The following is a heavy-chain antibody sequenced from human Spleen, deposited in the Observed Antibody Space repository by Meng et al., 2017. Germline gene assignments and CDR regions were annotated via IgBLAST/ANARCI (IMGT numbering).Heavy chain of an antibody. V-gene: IGHV4-34*01. CDR1: GGSFSGYY. D-gene: IGHD6-25*01. CDR3: ARDLGLSGLDAFDV. J-gene: IGHJ3*01. CDR2: INHSGST. Sequence: SETLSLTCVVSGGSFSGYYWSWIRQPPGKGLEWIGEINHSGSTNYNPSLKSRVTISVDTSKNQFSLKLSSVTAADTAVYYCARDLGLSGLDAFDVWGQGTMVTVSS.